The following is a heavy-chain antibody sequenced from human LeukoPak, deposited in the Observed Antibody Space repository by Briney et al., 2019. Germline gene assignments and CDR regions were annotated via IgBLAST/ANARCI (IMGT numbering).Heavy chain of an antibody. CDR3: ARAEYCSGGSRYGGVYYFDY. D-gene: IGHD2-15*01. CDR2: IYYSGST. V-gene: IGHV4-59*11. CDR1: GGSISSHY. J-gene: IGHJ4*02. Sequence: PSETLSLTCTVSGGSISSHYWSWIRQPPGKGLEWIGYIYYSGSTNYNPSLKSRVTISVDTSKNQFSLKLSSVTAADTAVYYCARAEYCSGGSRYGGVYYFDYWGQGTLVTVSS.